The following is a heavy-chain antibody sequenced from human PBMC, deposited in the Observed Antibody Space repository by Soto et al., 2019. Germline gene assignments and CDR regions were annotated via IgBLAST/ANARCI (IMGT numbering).Heavy chain of an antibody. CDR3: ARDRTDSGYYTNWLDP. D-gene: IGHD3-22*01. CDR1: GGGFGSDA. J-gene: IGHJ5*02. Sequence: ASVEVSCKASGGGFGSDASTWVRQAPGQGLEWVGRIIPIFGTTNYAQNLQGRVTISADKSTLTSYMELHSLTSDDTALYYCARDRTDSGYYTNWLDPWGQGTQVTVSS. V-gene: IGHV1-69*06. CDR2: IIPIFGTT.